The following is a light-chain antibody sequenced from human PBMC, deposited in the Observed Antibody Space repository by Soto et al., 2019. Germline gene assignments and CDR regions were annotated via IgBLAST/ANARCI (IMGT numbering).Light chain of an antibody. CDR3: QVWQRSTDEVV. CDR1: NIGSKS. J-gene: IGLJ2*01. CDR2: DDR. Sequence: SYELTQPPSVSVAPGQTAKITCGGNNIGSKSEHWYQQKPGQAPVLVVYDDRERPSGIPDRFYGSNSGNTATLTISRVEAGDEADYYCQVWQRSTDEVVFGGGTKLTVL. V-gene: IGLV3-21*02.